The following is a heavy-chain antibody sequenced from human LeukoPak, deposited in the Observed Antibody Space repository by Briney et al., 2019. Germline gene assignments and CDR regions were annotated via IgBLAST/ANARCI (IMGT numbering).Heavy chain of an antibody. J-gene: IGHJ1*01. Sequence: SVKVSCKASGGTFSSYAISWVRQAPGQGLEWMGGIIPIFGTANYAQKFQGRVTITADESTSTAYMELSSLRSEDTAVYYCARGYCSSTSCWAPTLPGEYFQHWGQGTLVTVSS. V-gene: IGHV1-69*01. D-gene: IGHD2-2*01. CDR3: ARGYCSSTSCWAPTLPGEYFQH. CDR2: IIPIFGTA. CDR1: GGTFSSYA.